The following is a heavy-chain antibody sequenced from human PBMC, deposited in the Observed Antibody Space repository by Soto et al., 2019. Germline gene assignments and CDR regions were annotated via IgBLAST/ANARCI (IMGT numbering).Heavy chain of an antibody. Sequence: SQTLSLTCAITGDSVSSNSAGWSWVRQSPSRGLEWLGRTYYRSKWYYEYAGSVSGRITINPDTSKNQYSLQLNSVTPEDTAVYFCARGEQYSGRIFDYWGQGTLVTVSS. J-gene: IGHJ4*01. CDR1: GDSVSSNSAG. V-gene: IGHV6-1*01. CDR3: ARGEQYSGRIFDY. D-gene: IGHD1-26*01. CDR2: TYYRSKWYY.